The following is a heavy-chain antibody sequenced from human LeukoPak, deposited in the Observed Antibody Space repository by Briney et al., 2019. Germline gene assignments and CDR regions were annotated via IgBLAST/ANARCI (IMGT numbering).Heavy chain of an antibody. CDR3: ARDYLVYDSSGWSAFDI. V-gene: IGHV4-59*01. D-gene: IGHD3-22*01. J-gene: IGHJ3*02. CDR2: IYYSGST. Sequence: SETLPLTCTVSGGSISSYYWSWIRQPPGKGLEWIGYIYYSGSTNYNPSLKSRVTISVDTSKNQFSLKLSSVTAADTAVYYCARDYLVYDSSGWSAFDIWGQGTMVTVSS. CDR1: GGSISSYY.